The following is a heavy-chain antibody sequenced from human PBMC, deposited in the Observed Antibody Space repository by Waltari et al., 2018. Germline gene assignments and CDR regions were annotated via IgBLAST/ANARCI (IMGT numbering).Heavy chain of an antibody. Sequence: QVQLQQWGAGLLKPSETLSLTCAVYGGSFSGYYWSWIRQPPGKGLEWKWESHQSGTTHYHPALESRVTISVDTSKNQFSLKLSSVTAADTAVYYCASAAAGYYYYYMDVWGKGTTVTVSS. V-gene: IGHV4-34*01. D-gene: IGHD6-13*01. J-gene: IGHJ6*03. CDR3: ASAAAGYYYYYMDV. CDR1: GGSFSGYY. CDR2: SHQSGTT.